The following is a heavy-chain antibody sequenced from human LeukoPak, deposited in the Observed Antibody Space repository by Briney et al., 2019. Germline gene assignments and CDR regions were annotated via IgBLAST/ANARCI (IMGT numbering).Heavy chain of an antibody. CDR2: ISSNGGST. J-gene: IGHJ4*02. CDR1: GFTFNSYA. CDR3: AKADFYDSSGYYLAVAGDFDY. V-gene: IGHV3-23*01. D-gene: IGHD3-22*01. Sequence: GGSLRLSCVPSGFTFNSYAMSWVRQAPGKGLEWVSGISSNGGSTYYADSVKGRFTISRDNSKSTLYLQMNSLRADDTAVYYCAKADFYDSSGYYLAVAGDFDYWGQGTLVTVPS.